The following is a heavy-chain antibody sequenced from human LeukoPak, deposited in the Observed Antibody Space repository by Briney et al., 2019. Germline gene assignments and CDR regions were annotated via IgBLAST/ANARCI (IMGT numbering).Heavy chain of an antibody. J-gene: IGHJ4*02. V-gene: IGHV4-59*10. CDR3: ATYSSGWPFFDY. D-gene: IGHD6-19*01. Sequence: SETLSLTCTVSGGSISSYDWSWIRQPAGKGLEWIGRIYTTGNTNYHPSLKSRVTMSVDTSKNQFSLKLSSVTAADTAMYYCATYSSGWPFFDYWGPGILVPVFS. CDR1: GGSISSYD. CDR2: IYTTGNT.